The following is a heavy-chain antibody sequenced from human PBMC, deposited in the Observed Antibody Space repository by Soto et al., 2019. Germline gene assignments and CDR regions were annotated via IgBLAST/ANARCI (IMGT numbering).Heavy chain of an antibody. D-gene: IGHD6-13*01. V-gene: IGHV1-69*01. CDR1: GGTFSSYA. Sequence: QVQLVQSGAEVKKPGSSVKVSCKASGGTFSSYAISWVRQAPGQGLEWMGGIIPIFGTANYAQKFQGRVTITADESTSTAYMELSSLRSEDTAVYYCARSAKRAAAGRNNWFDPWGQGTLVTVSS. CDR3: ARSAKRAAAGRNNWFDP. CDR2: IIPIFGTA. J-gene: IGHJ5*02.